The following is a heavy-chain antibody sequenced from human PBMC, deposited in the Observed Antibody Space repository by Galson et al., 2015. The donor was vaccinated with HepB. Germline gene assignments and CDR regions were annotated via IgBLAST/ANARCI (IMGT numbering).Heavy chain of an antibody. D-gene: IGHD3-22*01. CDR1: GYTLTGYY. J-gene: IGHJ4*02. Sequence: SVKVSCKASGYTLTGYYMHWVRQAPGQGLEWMGWINPNSGGTNYAQKFQGRVTMTRDTSISTAYMELSRLRSDDTAVYYCARDQGYDSSGYYHGWGQGTLVTVSS. CDR2: INPNSGGT. V-gene: IGHV1-2*02. CDR3: ARDQGYDSSGYYHG.